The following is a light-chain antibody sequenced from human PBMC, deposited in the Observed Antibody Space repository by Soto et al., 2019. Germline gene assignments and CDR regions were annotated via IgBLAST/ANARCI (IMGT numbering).Light chain of an antibody. CDR1: QSVSINY. CDR2: GAS. Sequence: EIVLTQSPGTLSLSPGERATLSCRASQSVSINYLAWYQQKPGQAPRLLIYGASSRATGIPDRFSGSGSGTDFTLTISRLEPEDFAVYHCHQYDSSPRTFGQGTKPEIK. V-gene: IGKV3-20*01. J-gene: IGKJ2*01. CDR3: HQYDSSPRT.